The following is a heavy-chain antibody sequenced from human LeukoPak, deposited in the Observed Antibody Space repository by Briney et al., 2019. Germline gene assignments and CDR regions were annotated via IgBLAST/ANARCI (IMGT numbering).Heavy chain of an antibody. CDR2: IWFDGSNK. V-gene: IGHV3-33*01. CDR3: ATYYYDSSGYYPDAFDI. Sequence: PGRSLRLSCAASGFTFSSYGMHWVRQAPGKGLEWVAVIWFDGSNKYYADSVKGRFTISRDNSKNTLYLQMNSLRAEDTAVYYCATYYYDSSGYYPDAFDIWGQGTMVTVSS. D-gene: IGHD3-22*01. J-gene: IGHJ3*02. CDR1: GFTFSSYG.